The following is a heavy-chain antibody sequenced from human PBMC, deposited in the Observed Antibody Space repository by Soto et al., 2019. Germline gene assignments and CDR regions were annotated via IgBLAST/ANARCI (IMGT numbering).Heavy chain of an antibody. CDR2: IWYDGSNK. V-gene: IGHV3-33*01. CDR3: ARVSTYYYDSSGYHYFDY. J-gene: IGHJ4*02. D-gene: IGHD3-22*01. Sequence: PGGSLRLSCAASGFTFSSYGMHWVRQAPGKGLEWVAVIWYDGSNKYYADSVKGRFTISRDNSKNTLYLQMNSLRAEDTAVYYCARVSTYYYDSSGYHYFDYWGQGTLVTVSS. CDR1: GFTFSSYG.